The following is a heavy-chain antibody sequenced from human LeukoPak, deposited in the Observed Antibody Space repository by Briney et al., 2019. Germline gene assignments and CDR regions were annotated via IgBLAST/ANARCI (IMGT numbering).Heavy chain of an antibody. CDR1: GHSFTTYW. V-gene: IGHV5-51*01. Sequence: GESLKISCKGSGHSFTTYWIGWVRQMPGKGLEWMGIIYPGDSDTRYSPSFQGQVTISADKSTSTAYLQWSSLKASDTAMYYCGRQGQRWLPSVWGQGTLVTVSS. J-gene: IGHJ4*02. CDR3: GRQGQRWLPSV. D-gene: IGHD5-24*01. CDR2: IYPGDSDT.